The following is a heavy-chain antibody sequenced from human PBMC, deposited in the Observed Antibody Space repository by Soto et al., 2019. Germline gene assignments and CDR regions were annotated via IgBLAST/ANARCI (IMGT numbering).Heavy chain of an antibody. J-gene: IGHJ4*02. Sequence: GASVKVSCKASGYTFIGYYMHWVRQAPGQGLEWMGWISPNSGGTNYAQKFQGWVTMTRDTSISTAYMELKRLRSDDTAVYYCARGLPAGYSSSWFECWGQGTLVTVSS. CDR2: ISPNSGGT. CDR1: GYTFIGYY. D-gene: IGHD6-13*01. V-gene: IGHV1-2*04. CDR3: ARGLPAGYSSSWFEC.